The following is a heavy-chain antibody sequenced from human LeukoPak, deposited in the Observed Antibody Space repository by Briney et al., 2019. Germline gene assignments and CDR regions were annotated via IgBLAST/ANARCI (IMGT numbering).Heavy chain of an antibody. CDR1: GFTLSSYS. Sequence: GGSLRLSCAASGFTLSSYSMNWVRQAPGKGLEWVSSISSSSSYIYYADSVKGRFTISRDNAKNSLYLQMNSLRAEDTAVYYCARDSQYQLLYGYFDYWGQGTLVTVSS. D-gene: IGHD2-2*02. V-gene: IGHV3-21*01. CDR2: ISSSSSYI. CDR3: ARDSQYQLLYGYFDY. J-gene: IGHJ4*02.